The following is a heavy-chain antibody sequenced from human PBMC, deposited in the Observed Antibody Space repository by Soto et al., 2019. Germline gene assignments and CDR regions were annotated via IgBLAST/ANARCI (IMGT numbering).Heavy chain of an antibody. CDR3: AGTTTVVTHPRVY. D-gene: IGHD4-17*01. Sequence: GGSLRLSCAASGFTFSDYYMSWIRQAPGKGLEWVSYISSSSSYTNYADSVKGRFTISRDNAKNSLYLQMNSLRAEDTAVYYCAGTTTVVTHPRVYWGQGTLVTVSS. CDR2: ISSSSSYT. J-gene: IGHJ4*02. CDR1: GFTFSDYY. V-gene: IGHV3-11*06.